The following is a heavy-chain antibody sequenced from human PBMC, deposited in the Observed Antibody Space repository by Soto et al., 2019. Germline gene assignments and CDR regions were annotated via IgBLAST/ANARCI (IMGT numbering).Heavy chain of an antibody. J-gene: IGHJ5*02. CDR1: GGSISSYY. CDR3: ARKNWSQQAFWFDP. Sequence: SETLSLTCTVSGGSISSYYWSWIRQPPGKGLEWIGYIYYSGSTNYNPSLKSRVTISVDTSKNQFSLKLSSVTAADTAVYYCARKNWSQQAFWFDPWGQGTLVTVSS. D-gene: IGHD1-1*01. V-gene: IGHV4-59*01. CDR2: IYYSGST.